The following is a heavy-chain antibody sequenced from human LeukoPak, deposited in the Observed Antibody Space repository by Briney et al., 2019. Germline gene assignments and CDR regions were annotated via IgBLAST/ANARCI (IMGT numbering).Heavy chain of an antibody. CDR2: IYYSGST. CDR1: GGSISSYY. V-gene: IGHV4-59*01. CDR3: AREGIAAPPGNAFDI. Sequence: SETLSLTCTVSGGSISSYYWSWIRQPPGKGLEWIGYIYYSGSTNYNPSLKSRVTISVDTSKNQFSLKLSSVTAADTAVYYCAREGIAAPPGNAFDIWGQGTMVPSLQ. D-gene: IGHD6-13*01. J-gene: IGHJ3*02.